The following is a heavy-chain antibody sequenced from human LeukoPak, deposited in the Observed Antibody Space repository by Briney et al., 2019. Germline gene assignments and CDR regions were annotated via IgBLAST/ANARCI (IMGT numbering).Heavy chain of an antibody. V-gene: IGHV3-21*03. Sequence: GGSLRLSCAASGFTLRDYTMNWVRQAPGKRLEWLSSTSSGGGVIFYADSVKGRFTISRDNGENSVYLQMNSLRAEDTAVYYCARDLGARGYWGQGTLVTVSS. CDR3: ARDLGARGY. J-gene: IGHJ4*02. CDR1: GFTLRDYT. D-gene: IGHD3-16*01. CDR2: TSSGGGVI.